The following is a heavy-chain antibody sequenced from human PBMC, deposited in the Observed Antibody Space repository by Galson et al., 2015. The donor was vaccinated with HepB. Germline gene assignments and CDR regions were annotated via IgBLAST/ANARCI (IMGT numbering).Heavy chain of an antibody. D-gene: IGHD6-19*01. V-gene: IGHV3-21*01. J-gene: IGHJ6*02. Sequence: SLRLSCAASGFTFSSYSMNWVRQAPGKGLEWVSSISSSSSYIYYADSVKGRFTISRDNAKNSLYLQMNSLRAEDTAVYYCARESEAVAGPAPGSLDVWGQGTTVTVSS. CDR2: ISSSSSYI. CDR3: ARESEAVAGPAPGSLDV. CDR1: GFTFSSYS.